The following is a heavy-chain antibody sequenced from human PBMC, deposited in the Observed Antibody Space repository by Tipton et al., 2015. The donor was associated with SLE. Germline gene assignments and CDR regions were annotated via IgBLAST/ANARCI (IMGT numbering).Heavy chain of an antibody. CDR1: GGSISSYY. V-gene: IGHV4-59*01. J-gene: IGHJ4*02. CDR3: ARGGPSGSYYDGSTTFDY. Sequence: TLSLTCTVSGGSISSYYWSWIRQPSGKGLEWIGYIYYSGSTNYNPSLKSRVTISVDTSKNQFSLKLSSVTAADTAVYYCARGGPSGSYYDGSTTFDYWGQGTLVTVSS. CDR2: IYYSGST. D-gene: IGHD3-10*01.